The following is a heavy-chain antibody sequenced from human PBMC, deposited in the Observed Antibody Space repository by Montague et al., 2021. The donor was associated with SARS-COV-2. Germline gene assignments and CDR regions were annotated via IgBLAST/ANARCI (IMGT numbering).Heavy chain of an antibody. V-gene: IGHV6-1*01. CDR2: TYYRSKWYN. Sequence: CAISGDSVSSNVATWSWNRQSPSRDLQWQGRTYYRSKWYNDYAESVKSRITIDPDTSKHQFSLHLNSVTPEDTAVYYCARIPVGSKYYFDFWGQGTLVTVSS. CDR3: ARIPVGSKYYFDF. CDR1: GDSVSSNVAT. D-gene: IGHD2-2*01. J-gene: IGHJ4*02.